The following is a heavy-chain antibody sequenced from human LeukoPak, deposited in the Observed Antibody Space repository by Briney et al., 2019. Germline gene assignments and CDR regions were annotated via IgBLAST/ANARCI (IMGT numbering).Heavy chain of an antibody. J-gene: IGHJ4*02. CDR2: VYHSGST. D-gene: IGHD3-22*01. V-gene: IGHV4-38-2*02. Sequence: SETLSLTCTVSGYSISSGYYWGWIRQPPGKGLEWIGSVYHSGSTYCNPSLKSRVTISVDTSKNQFSLKLSSVTAADTAVYYCARVVVVPLGYFDYWGQGTLVTVSS. CDR3: ARVVVVPLGYFDY. CDR1: GYSISSGYY.